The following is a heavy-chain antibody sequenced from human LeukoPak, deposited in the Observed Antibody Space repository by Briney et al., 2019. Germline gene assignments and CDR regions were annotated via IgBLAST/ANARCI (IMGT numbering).Heavy chain of an antibody. CDR3: ARTRVVWEAFDI. D-gene: IGHD1-26*01. V-gene: IGHV1-2*02. CDR2: INPNSGGT. Sequence: ASVKVSCKASGYTFTSYYMHWVRQAPGQGLEWMGWINPNSGGTNYAQKFQGRVTMTRDTSISTAYMELSRLRSDDAAVYYCARTRVVWEAFDIWGQGTMVTVSS. CDR1: GYTFTSYY. J-gene: IGHJ3*02.